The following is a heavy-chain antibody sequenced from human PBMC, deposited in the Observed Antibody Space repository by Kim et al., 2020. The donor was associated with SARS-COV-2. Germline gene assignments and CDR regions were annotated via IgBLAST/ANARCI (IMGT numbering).Heavy chain of an antibody. J-gene: IGHJ4*02. CDR2: ISNSVSTT. Sequence: GGSLRLSCAASGFTFSSYEMNWVRQAPGKGLEWVSYISNSVSTTHYADSVNGRFTISRDNADNSLYLQMNSLRAEDTALYYCARESDVAGNDYWGQGTLV. CDR1: GFTFSSYE. V-gene: IGHV3-48*03. CDR3: ARESDVAGNDY. D-gene: IGHD6-19*01.